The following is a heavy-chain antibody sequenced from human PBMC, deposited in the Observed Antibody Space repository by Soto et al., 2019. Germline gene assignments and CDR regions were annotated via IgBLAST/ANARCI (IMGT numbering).Heavy chain of an antibody. CDR3: ARTHITIFGVVINRLNWFDP. D-gene: IGHD3-3*01. V-gene: IGHV4-59*01. Sequence: SETLSLTCTVSGGSISSYYWSWIRQPPGKGLEWIGYIYYSGSTNYNPSLKSRVTISVDTSKNQFSLRLSSVTAADTAVYYCARTHITIFGVVINRLNWFDPWGQGTLVTVSS. CDR1: GGSISSYY. J-gene: IGHJ5*02. CDR2: IYYSGST.